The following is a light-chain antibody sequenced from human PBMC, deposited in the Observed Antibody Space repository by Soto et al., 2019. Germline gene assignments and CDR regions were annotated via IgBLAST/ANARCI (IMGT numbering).Light chain of an antibody. CDR1: QGIGYN. Sequence: DIQMTQSPSSLSASVGDRVTITCRASQGIGYNLAWYQQKPGKVPKLLIYAASTLQSGVPSRFSGSGSGTDFTLTINSLQPEDVATYYCQKYNSVPITFGQGTRLEIK. V-gene: IGKV1-27*01. CDR2: AAS. J-gene: IGKJ5*01. CDR3: QKYNSVPIT.